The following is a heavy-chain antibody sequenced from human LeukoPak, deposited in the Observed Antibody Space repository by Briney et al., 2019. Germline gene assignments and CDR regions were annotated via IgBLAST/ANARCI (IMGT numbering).Heavy chain of an antibody. CDR1: VGSISSSSYY. Sequence: SETLSLTCTVSVGSISSSSYYWGWIRQPPGKGLEWIGSIYYSGSTYYNPSRKSRVTISVDTSKNQFSLKLSSVTAADTAVYYCAKGYSSSSFVDYWGQGTLVTVSS. CDR3: AKGYSSSSFVDY. V-gene: IGHV4-39*07. D-gene: IGHD6-6*01. CDR2: IYYSGST. J-gene: IGHJ4*02.